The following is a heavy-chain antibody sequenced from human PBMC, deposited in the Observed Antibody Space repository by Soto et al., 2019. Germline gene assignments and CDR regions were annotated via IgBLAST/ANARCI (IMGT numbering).Heavy chain of an antibody. CDR3: AKKVNSGSGSQYFDY. V-gene: IGHV3-23*01. Sequence: GGSLRLSCVASGFTFSSYSMSWVRQAPGKGLERVSGFRAGGDDGTTYYADSVKGRFTISRDNSKNTLFLQMNSLRAEDTAIYYCAKKVNSGSGSQYFDYFGQGTLVTVSS. J-gene: IGHJ4*02. D-gene: IGHD3-10*01. CDR1: GFTFSSYS. CDR2: FRAGGDDGTT.